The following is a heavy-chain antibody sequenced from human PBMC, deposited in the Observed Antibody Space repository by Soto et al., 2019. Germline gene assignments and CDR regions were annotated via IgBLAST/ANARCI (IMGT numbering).Heavy chain of an antibody. Sequence: QVQLQESGPGLLKPSQTLSPTCTVSGRSITSDGFYWNWIRQRPGKGLEWIAYLYYTGSTINNPSLQSRRTISLDKSANRFCLKMTSVTAADTAIYFCAGGPFHIWGQGTMVVVSS. CDR3: AGGPFHI. V-gene: IGHV4-31*03. D-gene: IGHD6-25*01. J-gene: IGHJ3*02. CDR1: GRSITSDGFY. CDR2: LYYTGST.